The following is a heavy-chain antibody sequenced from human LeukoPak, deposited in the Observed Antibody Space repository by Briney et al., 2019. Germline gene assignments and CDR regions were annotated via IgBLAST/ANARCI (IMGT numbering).Heavy chain of an antibody. CDR3: ARDGKLGYCSSTSCYLDAFDI. CDR2: IIPIFGTA. Sequence: SMKVSCKASGGTFSSYAISWVRQAPGQGLEWMGGIIPIFGTANYAQKFQGRVTITTDESTSTAYMELSSLRSEDTAVYYCARDGKLGYCSSTSCYLDAFDIWGQGTMVTVSS. D-gene: IGHD2-2*01. CDR1: GGTFSSYA. V-gene: IGHV1-69*05. J-gene: IGHJ3*02.